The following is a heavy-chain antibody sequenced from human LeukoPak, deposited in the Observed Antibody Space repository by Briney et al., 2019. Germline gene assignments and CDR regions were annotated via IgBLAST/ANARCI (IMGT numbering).Heavy chain of an antibody. CDR2: IYPGDSDT. V-gene: IGHV5-51*01. Sequence: GESLKISCKGSGYSFTSYWIGWVRQMPGKGLEWMGIIYPGDSDTRYSPSFQGQVTISVDKSISTAYLQWSSLKASDTAMYYCARTLCGGDCYSSLGFDYWGQGTLVTVSS. D-gene: IGHD2-21*01. J-gene: IGHJ4*02. CDR1: GYSFTSYW. CDR3: ARTLCGGDCYSSLGFDY.